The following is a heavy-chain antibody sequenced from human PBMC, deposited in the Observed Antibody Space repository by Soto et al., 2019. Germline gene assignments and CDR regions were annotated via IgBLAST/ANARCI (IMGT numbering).Heavy chain of an antibody. Sequence: ASVKVSCKASGGTFSSYAISWVRQAPGQGLERMGGIIPIFGTANYAQKFQGRVTITADESMSTAYMELSSLRSEDTAVFYCARSWYADYNWFDPWGQGTLVTVSS. D-gene: IGHD6-13*01. CDR2: IIPIFGTA. V-gene: IGHV1-69*13. J-gene: IGHJ5*02. CDR3: ARSWYADYNWFDP. CDR1: GGTFSSYA.